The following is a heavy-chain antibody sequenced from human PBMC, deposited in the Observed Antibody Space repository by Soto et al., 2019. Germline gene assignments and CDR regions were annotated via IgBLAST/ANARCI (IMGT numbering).Heavy chain of an antibody. CDR3: ESNYGSRYRDFDS. V-gene: IGHV1-69*02. D-gene: IGHD3-10*01. CDR1: VDTFNFYS. J-gene: IGHJ4*02. Sequence: QVQLVQSGAEVKSAGSSVKVSCKASVDTFNFYSINWVRQAPGLGLEWVGRVNPILSMSNYAQRFQGRVTMTADKSTGTAYMELRSLRSADTAIYYCESNYGSRYRDFDSWGQGALVTVSS. CDR2: VNPILSMS.